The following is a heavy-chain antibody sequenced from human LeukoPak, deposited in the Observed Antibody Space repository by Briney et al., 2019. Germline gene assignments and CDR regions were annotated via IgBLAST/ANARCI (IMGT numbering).Heavy chain of an antibody. V-gene: IGHV1-18*01. CDR2: ISAYNSYT. D-gene: IGHD3-10*01. Sequence: GASVKVSCKASGYTFTSYGISWVRQAPGQGLEWMGWISAYNSYTNYAQKLQGRVTMTTDTSTSTAYMELRSLRSDDTAVYYCARDLEFGDAFDIWGQGTMVTVSS. J-gene: IGHJ3*02. CDR1: GYTFTSYG. CDR3: ARDLEFGDAFDI.